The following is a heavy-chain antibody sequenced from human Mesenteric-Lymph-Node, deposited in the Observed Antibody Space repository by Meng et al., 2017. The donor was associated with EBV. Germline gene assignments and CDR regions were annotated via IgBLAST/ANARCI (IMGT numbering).Heavy chain of an antibody. D-gene: IGHD3-10*01. J-gene: IGHJ5*02. Sequence: QGQLQGSGPGLVKPSGPLSLTCTVSGGSVSSTSYYWSWIRQPPGKRLEWIGYVHYSGSTNYNPSLKSRVTISVDTSKNQFSLNLYSVTAADTAVYYCARENPARGNWFDPWGQGALVTVSS. CDR1: GGSVSSTSYY. CDR2: VHYSGST. CDR3: ARENPARGNWFDP. V-gene: IGHV4-61*01.